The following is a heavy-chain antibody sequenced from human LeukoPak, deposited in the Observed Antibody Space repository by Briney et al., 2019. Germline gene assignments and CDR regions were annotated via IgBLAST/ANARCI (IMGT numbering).Heavy chain of an antibody. CDR1: GGSISGYY. J-gene: IGHJ4*02. CDR2: IYTSGST. CDR3: ARYIPTRPGFDY. Sequence: SETLSLTCTASGGSISGYYWSWLRQPAGKGLEWIGRIYTSGSTNYNPSLKSRVTMSVDTSKNQFSLKLSSVTVADTAVYYCARYIPTRPGFDYWGQGTLVTVSS. V-gene: IGHV4-4*07. D-gene: IGHD6-6*01.